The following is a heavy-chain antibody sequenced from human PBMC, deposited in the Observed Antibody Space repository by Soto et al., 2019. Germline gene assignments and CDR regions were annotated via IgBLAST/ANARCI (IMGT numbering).Heavy chain of an antibody. D-gene: IGHD6-13*01. V-gene: IGHV1-2*02. CDR1: GYTFTGYY. J-gene: IGHJ4*02. Sequence: QVQLVQSGPEVRKPGASVKVSCQAAGYTFTGYYIHWGRQAPGQGLEWMGWVKPSTGDTDYAQKFQGRVTMTRDTSDNTAYMQVNSLRTDDTAVYYCARVLYGSAWYFFDHWGQGTPVAVSS. CDR2: VKPSTGDT. CDR3: ARVLYGSAWYFFDH.